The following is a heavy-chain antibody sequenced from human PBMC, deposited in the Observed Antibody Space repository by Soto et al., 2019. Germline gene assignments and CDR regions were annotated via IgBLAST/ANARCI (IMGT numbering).Heavy chain of an antibody. D-gene: IGHD3-3*01. CDR2: ISTSGHV. CDR1: GGSLSKYY. CDR3: ARDNNDFWSLYPLAFDY. J-gene: IGHJ4*02. V-gene: IGHV4-4*07. Sequence: SETLSLTCSVSGGSLSKYYWSWIRQPAGKGLEWIGRISTSGHVVSKVSLRSRLTMSVDMSNNHFSLKLTSVTAADTAVYYCARDNNDFWSLYPLAFDYWGQGALVTVSS.